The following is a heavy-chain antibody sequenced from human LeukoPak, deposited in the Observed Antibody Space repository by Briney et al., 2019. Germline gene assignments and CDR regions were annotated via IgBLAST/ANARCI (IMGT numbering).Heavy chain of an antibody. J-gene: IGHJ1*01. CDR1: GYSISSGYY. D-gene: IGHD2-2*01. CDR3: ARGGGRYCNDISCRYLQF. Sequence: PSETLSLTCAVSGYSISSGYYWSWIRQSPEKGLEWLGDINHSGTRFSNPGTTNNNPSLKGRVTISADTSKNQFSLTLASVTAADTAVYYCARGGGRYCNDISCRYLQFWGQGTLVTVSS. V-gene: IGHV4-38-2*01. CDR2: INHSGTRFSNPGTT.